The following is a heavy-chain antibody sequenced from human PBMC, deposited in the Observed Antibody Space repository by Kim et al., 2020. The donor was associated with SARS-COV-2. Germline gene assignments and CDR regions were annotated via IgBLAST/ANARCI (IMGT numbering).Heavy chain of an antibody. Sequence: SETLSLTCTVSGGSISSSSYYWGWIRQPPGKGLEWIGSIYYSGSTYYNPSLKSRVTISVDTSKNQFSLKLSSVTAADTAVYYCARLLHREGYCTNGVCYQPEPFDIWGQGTMVTVSS. CDR1: GGSISSSSYY. CDR3: ARLLHREGYCTNGVCYQPEPFDI. CDR2: IYYSGST. J-gene: IGHJ3*02. D-gene: IGHD2-8*01. V-gene: IGHV4-39*01.